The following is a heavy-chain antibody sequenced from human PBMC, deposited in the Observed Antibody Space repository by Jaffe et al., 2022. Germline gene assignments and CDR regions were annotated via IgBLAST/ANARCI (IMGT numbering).Heavy chain of an antibody. CDR3: ARDPAYYDILTGYGYYYMDV. D-gene: IGHD3-9*01. J-gene: IGHJ6*03. CDR2: ISAYNGNT. CDR1: GYTFTSYG. V-gene: IGHV1-18*01. Sequence: QVQLVQSGAEVKKPGASVKVSCKASGYTFTSYGISWVRQAPGQGLEWMGWISAYNGNTNYAQKLQGRVTMTTDTSTSTAYMELRSLRSDDTAVYYCARDPAYYDILTGYGYYYMDVWGKGTTVTVSS.